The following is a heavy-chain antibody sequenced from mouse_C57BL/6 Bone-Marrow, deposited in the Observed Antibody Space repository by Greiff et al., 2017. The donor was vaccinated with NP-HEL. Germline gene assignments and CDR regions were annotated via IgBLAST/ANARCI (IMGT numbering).Heavy chain of an antibody. CDR3: ARDDGHYGGYFDV. Sequence: VQLQESGAELVRPGASVKLSCKASGYTFTDYYINWVKQRPGQGLEWIARIYPGSGNTYYNEKFKGKATLTAEKSSSTAYMQLSSLTSEDSAVYVCARDDGHYGGYFDVWGTGTTVTVSS. CDR1: GYTFTDYY. D-gene: IGHD1-1*01. J-gene: IGHJ1*03. V-gene: IGHV1-76*01. CDR2: IYPGSGNT.